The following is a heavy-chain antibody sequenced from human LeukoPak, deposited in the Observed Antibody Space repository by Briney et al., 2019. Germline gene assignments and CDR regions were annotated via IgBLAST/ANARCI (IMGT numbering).Heavy chain of an antibody. D-gene: IGHD5-24*01. CDR3: AIRRHGYSRGSGWFDY. CDR2: INHSGST. Sequence: NPSETLSLTCAVYGGSFSGYYWSWIRQPPGKGLEWIGEINHSGSTNYNPSLKSRVTISVDTSKNQFSLKLSSVTAADTAVYYCAIRRHGYSRGSGWFDYWGQGILVTVSS. J-gene: IGHJ4*02. V-gene: IGHV4-34*01. CDR1: GGSFSGYY.